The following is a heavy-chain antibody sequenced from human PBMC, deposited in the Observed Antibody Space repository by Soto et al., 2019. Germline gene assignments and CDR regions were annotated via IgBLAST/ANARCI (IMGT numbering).Heavy chain of an antibody. D-gene: IGHD5-18*01. CDR3: ARHGSFRGTPMVHFDY. J-gene: IGHJ4*02. CDR1: GGSITSNW. V-gene: IGHV4-4*02. Sequence: PSETLSLTCAVSGGSITSNWWSWVRQPPGKGLEWIGEINHSGSTNYNPSLKSQVTISVDTSRNQFSLNLNSVTAADTAVYYCARHGSFRGTPMVHFDYWGQGILVTVSS. CDR2: INHSGST.